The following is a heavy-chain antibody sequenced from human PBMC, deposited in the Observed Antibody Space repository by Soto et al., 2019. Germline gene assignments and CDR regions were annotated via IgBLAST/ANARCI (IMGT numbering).Heavy chain of an antibody. J-gene: IGHJ6*02. CDR2: FDPEDGET. Sequence: ASVKVSCKVSGYTLTELSMHWVRQAPGKGLEWMGGFDPEDGETIYAQKFQGRVTMTEDTSTDTAYMELSSLRSEDTAVYYCATDLRVVAATSLPYYYYGMDVWGQGTTVTVSS. CDR1: GYTLTELS. D-gene: IGHD2-15*01. CDR3: ATDLRVVAATSLPYYYYGMDV. V-gene: IGHV1-24*01.